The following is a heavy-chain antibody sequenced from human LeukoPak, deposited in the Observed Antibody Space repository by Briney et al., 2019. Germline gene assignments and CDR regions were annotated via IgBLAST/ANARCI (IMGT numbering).Heavy chain of an antibody. CDR1: GGSINSSNW. D-gene: IGHD3-10*01. V-gene: IGHV4-4*02. CDR2: IYHTGST. J-gene: IGHJ4*02. Sequence: SGTLSLTCAVSGGSINSSNWWSWVRQPPGKGLEWIGEIYHTGSTNYNPSLKSRVTISVDKSKNQFSLKLTSVTAADTGVYYCAKLDFYGSGSPLGFWGQGTLVTVSS. CDR3: AKLDFYGSGSPLGF.